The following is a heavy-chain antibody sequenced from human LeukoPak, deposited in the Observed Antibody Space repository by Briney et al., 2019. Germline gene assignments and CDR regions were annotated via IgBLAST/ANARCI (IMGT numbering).Heavy chain of an antibody. D-gene: IGHD1-26*01. V-gene: IGHV3-23*01. CDR3: AKQSRGSYYFDY. J-gene: IGHJ4*02. CDR2: TSGRGGST. CDR1: GFTLRSYA. Sequence: GGSLSLSWAAAGFTLRSYAMSWVRQAAGRGRAWVAATSGRGGSTYYADSVKGRFTISRDNSKNTLYLQMNSLRAEDTAVYYCAKQSRGSYYFDYWGQGTPVAVSS.